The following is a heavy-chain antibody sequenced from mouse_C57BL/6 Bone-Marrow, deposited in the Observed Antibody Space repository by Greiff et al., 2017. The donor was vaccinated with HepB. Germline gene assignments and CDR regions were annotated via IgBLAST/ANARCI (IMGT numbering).Heavy chain of an antibody. CDR3: ARDSNYPWYVDV. CDR2: INPNNGGT. D-gene: IGHD2-5*01. V-gene: IGHV1-26*01. Sequence: EVQLQQSGPELVKPGASVKISCKASGYTFTDYYMNWVKQSHGKSLEWIGDINPNNGGTSYNQKFKGKATLTVDKSSSTAYMELRSLTSEDSAVYYCARDSNYPWYVDVWGTGTTVTVSS. CDR1: GYTFTDYY. J-gene: IGHJ1*03.